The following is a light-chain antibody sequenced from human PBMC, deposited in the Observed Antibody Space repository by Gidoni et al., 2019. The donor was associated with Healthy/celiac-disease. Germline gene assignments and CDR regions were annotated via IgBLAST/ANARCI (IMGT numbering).Light chain of an antibody. Sequence: DIQMTQSPSSLSASVGDRVTITCRASQGISNYLAWYQQKPGKVPKLLIYAASTLQSGVPSRISGSGSGTDFTLTISSLQPEDVATYYCQKYNSAPRCSFGQGTKLEIK. CDR2: AAS. V-gene: IGKV1-27*01. CDR3: QKYNSAPRCS. J-gene: IGKJ2*04. CDR1: QGISNY.